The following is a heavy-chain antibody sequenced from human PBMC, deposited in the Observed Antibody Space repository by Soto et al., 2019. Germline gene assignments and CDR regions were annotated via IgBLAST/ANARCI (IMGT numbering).Heavy chain of an antibody. CDR3: ARYRREAVAGYTLDN. Sequence: LSLTCTVSGGSISSNYWTWIRQPPGKGLEWIGYVYNSGSTNYNPSLKSRVTISEDTSKSQFSLKVNSMTAADTAVYYCARYRREAVAGYTLDNWGQGILVTV. D-gene: IGHD6-13*01. J-gene: IGHJ4*02. V-gene: IGHV4-59*01. CDR1: GGSISSNY. CDR2: VYNSGST.